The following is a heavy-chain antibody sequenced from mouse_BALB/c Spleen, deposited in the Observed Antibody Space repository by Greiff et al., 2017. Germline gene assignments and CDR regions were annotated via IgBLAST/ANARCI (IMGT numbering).Heavy chain of an antibody. Sequence: VQLKESGGGLVKPGGSLKLSCAASGFTFSSYAMSWVRQTPEKRLEWVATISSGGSYTYYPDSVKGRFTISRDNAKNTLYLQMSSLRSEDTAMYYCARQGYDYEDWGQGTLVTVSA. D-gene: IGHD2-4*01. CDR3: ARQGYDYED. J-gene: IGHJ3*01. CDR2: ISSGGSYT. CDR1: GFTFSSYA. V-gene: IGHV5-9-3*01.